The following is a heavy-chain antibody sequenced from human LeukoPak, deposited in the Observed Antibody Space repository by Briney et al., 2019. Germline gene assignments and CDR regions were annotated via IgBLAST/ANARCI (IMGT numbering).Heavy chain of an antibody. CDR3: AIQEYYYYGMDV. V-gene: IGHV3-74*01. CDR1: GFTFSSYW. CDR2: INSDGSTT. J-gene: IGHJ6*02. Sequence: GGSLRLSCAASGFTFSSYWMHWVRQAPGKGLVWVSRINSDGSTTNYADSVKGRFAISRDNAKNTLCLQMNSLRAEDTAVYYCAIQEYYYYGMDVWGQGTTVTVSS.